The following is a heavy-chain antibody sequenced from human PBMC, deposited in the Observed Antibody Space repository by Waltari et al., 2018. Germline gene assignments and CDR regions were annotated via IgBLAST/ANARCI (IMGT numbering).Heavy chain of an antibody. V-gene: IGHV3-30*18. D-gene: IGHD6-13*01. J-gene: IGHJ6*03. CDR2: IWYDGSNK. CDR1: GFTFSSYG. Sequence: QVQLVESGGGVVQPGRSLRLSCAASGFTFSSYGMHWVRQAPGKGLEWVAVIWYDGSNKDYADSVKGRFTISRDNSKNTLYLQMNSLRAEDTAMYYCAKDPSGSSSWYPYYYYYMDVWGKGTTVTVSS. CDR3: AKDPSGSSSWYPYYYYYMDV.